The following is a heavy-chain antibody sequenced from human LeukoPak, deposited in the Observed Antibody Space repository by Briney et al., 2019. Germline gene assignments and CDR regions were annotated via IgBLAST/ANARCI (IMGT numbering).Heavy chain of an antibody. CDR2: ISHGGYST. Sequence: GGSLRLACVASGFYFNPYWMAWVRQAPGKGLEWVATISHGGYSTFYVDSVRGRFSISRDNAQNSLFLQMSSLRVDDTAVYYCAREYYSSFDYWGQGALVTVSS. J-gene: IGHJ4*02. CDR1: GFYFNPYW. V-gene: IGHV3-7*01. D-gene: IGHD2-21*01. CDR3: AREYYSSFDY.